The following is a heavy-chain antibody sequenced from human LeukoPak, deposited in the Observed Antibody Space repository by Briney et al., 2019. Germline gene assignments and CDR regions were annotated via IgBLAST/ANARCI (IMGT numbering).Heavy chain of an antibody. V-gene: IGHV1-2*02. Sequence: ASVKVSCKASGYTFTGYYIHWVRQAPGQGLEWVGWINPNSGATDYAQSFQARVTMTRDTSIGSGYMELTGLESDDTAVYYCARGRRILGGPENAGDFFDYWGQGSLVTVSS. J-gene: IGHJ4*01. CDR3: ARGRRILGGPENAGDFFDY. D-gene: IGHD3-16*01. CDR2: INPNSGAT. CDR1: GYTFTGYY.